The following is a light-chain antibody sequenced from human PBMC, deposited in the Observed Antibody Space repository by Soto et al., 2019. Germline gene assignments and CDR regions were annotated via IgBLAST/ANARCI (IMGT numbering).Light chain of an antibody. CDR1: SSDVGDYNY. CDR3: SSYTSSSTLVV. Sequence: QSALTQPASVSGSTGQSITISCTGTSSDVGDYNYVSWYQQHPGKAPKLMIYDVSNRPSGVSNRFSGSKSGNTASLTISGLQAEDEADYYCSSYTSSSTLVVFGGGTKLTVL. J-gene: IGLJ2*01. CDR2: DVS. V-gene: IGLV2-14*01.